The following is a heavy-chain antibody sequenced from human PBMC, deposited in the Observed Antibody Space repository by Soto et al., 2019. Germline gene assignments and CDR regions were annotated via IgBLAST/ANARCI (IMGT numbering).Heavy chain of an antibody. CDR3: ARDLVAAAATRGRDY. Sequence: QVQLVESGGGVVQPGRSLRLSCAASGFTFSSYAMHWVRQAPGKGLEWVAVISYDGSNKYYADSVKGRFTISRDNSKNALYLQMNCLRAEDTAVYYCARDLVAAAATRGRDYWGQGTLVTVSS. D-gene: IGHD6-13*01. CDR1: GFTFSSYA. CDR2: ISYDGSNK. V-gene: IGHV3-30-3*01. J-gene: IGHJ4*02.